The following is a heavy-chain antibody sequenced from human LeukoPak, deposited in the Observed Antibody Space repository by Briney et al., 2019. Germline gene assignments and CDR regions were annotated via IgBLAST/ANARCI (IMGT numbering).Heavy chain of an antibody. Sequence: PSETLSLTCTVSGGSISSYYWSWIRQPPGKGLEWIGYIYYSGSTNYNPSLKSRVTISVDTSKNQFSLKLSSVTAADTAVYYCASLFGDNVLLWFGEKDIDYWGQGTLVTVSS. CDR3: ASLFGDNVLLWFGEKDIDY. CDR1: GGSISSYY. CDR2: IYYSGST. D-gene: IGHD3-10*01. J-gene: IGHJ4*02. V-gene: IGHV4-59*01.